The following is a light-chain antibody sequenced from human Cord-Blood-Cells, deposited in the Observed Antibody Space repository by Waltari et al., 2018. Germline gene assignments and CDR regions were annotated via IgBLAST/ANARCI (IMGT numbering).Light chain of an antibody. J-gene: IGLJ3*02. Sequence: QSALTQPASVSGSPGQSITISCTGTSSDVGSYNLVSWYQQHPGKAPKLMIYEGSKRPLGVSNRLPGSKSGNTGSLTSSGLQAEDEADYYCCSYAGSSTLVFGGGTKLTVL. CDR1: SSDVGSYNL. CDR3: CSYAGSSTLV. V-gene: IGLV2-23*01. CDR2: EGS.